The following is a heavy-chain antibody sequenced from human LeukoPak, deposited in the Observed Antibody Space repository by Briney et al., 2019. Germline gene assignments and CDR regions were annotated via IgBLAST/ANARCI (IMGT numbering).Heavy chain of an antibody. CDR3: ARQNDFWSGYFDY. D-gene: IGHD3-3*01. V-gene: IGHV4-34*01. Sequence: PSETLSLTCVVYGGSFSDYYWSWIRQPPGKGLEWIGEINHSGSTNYNPSLKSRVTISVDTSKNQFSLKLSSVTAADTAVYYCARQNDFWSGYFDYWGQGTLVTVSS. J-gene: IGHJ4*02. CDR2: INHSGST. CDR1: GGSFSDYY.